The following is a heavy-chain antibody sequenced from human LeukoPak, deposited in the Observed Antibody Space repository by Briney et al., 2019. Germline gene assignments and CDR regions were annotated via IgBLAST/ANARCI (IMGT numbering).Heavy chain of an antibody. CDR2: INHSGST. CDR1: GGSISSSSYY. J-gene: IGHJ3*02. CDR3: ASARPYYYDSSGYYYATIPYGAFDI. V-gene: IGHV4-39*07. Sequence: SETLSLTCTVSGGSISSSSYYWSWIRQPPGKGLEWIGEINHSGSTNYNPSLKSRVTISVDTSKNQFSLKLSSVTAADTAVYYCASARPYYYDSSGYYYATIPYGAFDIWGQGTMVTVSS. D-gene: IGHD3-22*01.